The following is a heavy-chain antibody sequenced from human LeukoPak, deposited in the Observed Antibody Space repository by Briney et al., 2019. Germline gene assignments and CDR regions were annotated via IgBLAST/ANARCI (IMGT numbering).Heavy chain of an antibody. D-gene: IGHD3-22*01. V-gene: IGHV3-11*01. CDR1: GFTFSNAW. J-gene: IGHJ3*02. Sequence: GGSLRLSCAASGFTFSNAWMSWIRQAPGKGLEWVSYISSSGSTIYYADSVKGRFTISRDNAKNSLYLQMNSLRAEDTAVYYCARVGYDSSGYAEAFDIWGQGTMVTVSS. CDR2: ISSSGSTI. CDR3: ARVGYDSSGYAEAFDI.